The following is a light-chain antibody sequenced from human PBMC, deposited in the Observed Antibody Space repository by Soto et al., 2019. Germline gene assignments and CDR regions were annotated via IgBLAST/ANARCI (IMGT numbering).Light chain of an antibody. V-gene: IGLV1-40*01. CDR1: SSNTGAGYD. CDR2: GNS. CDR3: QSYDSSLSGSNYV. Sequence: QSVLTQPPSVSGAPGQRVTISCTGSSSNTGAGYDVHWYQQLPGTAPKLLIYGNSNRPSGVPDRFSGSKSGTSASLAITGFQAEVEADYYCQSYDSSLSGSNYVFGTGTSSPS. J-gene: IGLJ1*01.